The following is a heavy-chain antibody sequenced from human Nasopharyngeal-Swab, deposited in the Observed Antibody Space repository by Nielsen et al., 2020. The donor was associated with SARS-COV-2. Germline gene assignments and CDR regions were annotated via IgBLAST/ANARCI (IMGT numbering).Heavy chain of an antibody. V-gene: IGHV4-34*01. D-gene: IGHD3-22*01. CDR1: GGSFSDYN. J-gene: IGHJ5*02. CDR3: ASRTSLFYDSSGYYGNWFDP. Sequence: SETLSLTCAVSGGSFSDYNWSWIRQPPGKGLEWIGNIYHSGRTNYNPSLKSRLAISIDTSKNKFSLKLSSVTAADTAVYYCASRTSLFYDSSGYYGNWFDPWGQGTLVTVSS. CDR2: IYHSGRT.